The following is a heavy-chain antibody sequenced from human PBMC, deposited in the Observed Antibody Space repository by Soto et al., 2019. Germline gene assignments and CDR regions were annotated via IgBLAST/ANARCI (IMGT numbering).Heavy chain of an antibody. J-gene: IGHJ4*02. Sequence: GGSLRLSCVACGFTFSSYAMSCVRKPAGKGLEWVSAINGRDEHTYYADPVKGRFTISRDNSKNTLYLQMNSLRADDTALYYCAKAPDYYDSGGADYWGQGTLVTVSS. V-gene: IGHV3-23*01. CDR2: INGRDEHT. CDR3: AKAPDYYDSGGADY. D-gene: IGHD3-22*01. CDR1: GFTFSSYA.